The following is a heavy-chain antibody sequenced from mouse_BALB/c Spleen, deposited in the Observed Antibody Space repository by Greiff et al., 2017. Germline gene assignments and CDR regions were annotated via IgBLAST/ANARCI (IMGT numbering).Heavy chain of an antibody. CDR1: GYTFTSYW. Sequence: QVQLQQPGAELVKPGASVKLSCKASGYTFTSYWMHWVKQRPGQGLEWIGEIGPSDSYTNYNQKFKGKATLTVDKSSSTAYMQLSSLTSEDSAVYYCARDDYDERGLFDYWGQGTTLTVSS. J-gene: IGHJ2*01. CDR3: ARDDYDERGLFDY. D-gene: IGHD2-4*01. CDR2: IGPSDSYT. V-gene: IGHV1-69*02.